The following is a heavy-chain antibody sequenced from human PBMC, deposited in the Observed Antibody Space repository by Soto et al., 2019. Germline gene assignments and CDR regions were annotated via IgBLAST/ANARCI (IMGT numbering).Heavy chain of an antibody. CDR3: AKDGGSGTYPEY. Sequence: GGSLRLSCAASGFTFSSYAMNWVRQAPGTGLEWVSVISSSGDSTYYADSVKGRFTISRDNSKNTLYLQMNSLRAEDTALYYCAKDGGSGTYPEYWGQGALVTVSS. CDR2: ISSSGDST. V-gene: IGHV3-23*01. J-gene: IGHJ4*02. CDR1: GFTFSSYA. D-gene: IGHD1-26*01.